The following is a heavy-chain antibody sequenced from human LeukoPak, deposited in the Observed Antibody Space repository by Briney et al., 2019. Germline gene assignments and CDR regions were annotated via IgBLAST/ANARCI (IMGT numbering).Heavy chain of an antibody. CDR3: ARDFVTIFGVVIIRYYYMDV. J-gene: IGHJ6*03. V-gene: IGHV4-30-2*01. D-gene: IGHD3-3*01. Sequence: PSETLSLTCVVSGGSISSGGYSWSWIRQPPGKGLEWIGEINHSGSTNYNPSLKSRVTISVDTSKNQFSLKLSSVTAADTAVYYCARDFVTIFGVVIIRYYYMDVWGKGTTVTVSS. CDR2: INHSGST. CDR1: GGSISSGGYS.